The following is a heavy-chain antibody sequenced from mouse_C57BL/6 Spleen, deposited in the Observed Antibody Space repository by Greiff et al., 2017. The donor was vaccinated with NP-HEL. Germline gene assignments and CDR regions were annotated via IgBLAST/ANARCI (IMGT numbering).Heavy chain of an antibody. CDR2: IHPNSGST. Sequence: QVQLQQSGAELVKPGASVKLSCKASGYTFTSYWMHWVKQRPGQGLEWIGMIHPNSGSTNYNEKFKSKATLTVDKSSSTAYMQLSSLTSEDSAVYYCARGYYYGSSLYYAMDYWGQGTSVTVSS. V-gene: IGHV1-64*01. CDR1: GYTFTSYW. D-gene: IGHD1-1*01. J-gene: IGHJ4*01. CDR3: ARGYYYGSSLYYAMDY.